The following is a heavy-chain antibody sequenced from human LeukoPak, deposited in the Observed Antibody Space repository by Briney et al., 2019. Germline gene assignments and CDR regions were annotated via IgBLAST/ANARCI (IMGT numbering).Heavy chain of an antibody. CDR1: GFTFSDYY. Sequence: GGSLRLSCAASGFTFSDYYMSWIRQAPGKGLEWVSYISSSSSYTNYADSVKGRFTISRDNAKNSLYLQMNSLRAEDTAVYYCARVSLNYDILTGYFPSRYYYGMDVWAKGPRSPSPQ. D-gene: IGHD3-9*01. CDR3: ARVSLNYDILTGYFPSRYYYGMDV. J-gene: IGHJ6*04. CDR2: ISSSSSYT. V-gene: IGHV3-11*06.